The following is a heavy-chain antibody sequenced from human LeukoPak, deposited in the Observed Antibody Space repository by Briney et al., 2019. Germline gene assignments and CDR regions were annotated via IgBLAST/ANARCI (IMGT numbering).Heavy chain of an antibody. V-gene: IGHV1-46*01. CDR3: ARDRGEQQLVYRGYMDV. CDR1: GYTFTSYY. J-gene: IGHJ6*03. D-gene: IGHD6-13*01. CDR2: INPSGGST. Sequence: ASVKVSCKASGYTFTSYYMHWVRQAPGQGLEWMGIINPSGGSTSYAQKFQGRVTITADKSTSTAYMELSSLRSEDTAVYYCARDRGEQQLVYRGYMDVWGKGTTVTVSS.